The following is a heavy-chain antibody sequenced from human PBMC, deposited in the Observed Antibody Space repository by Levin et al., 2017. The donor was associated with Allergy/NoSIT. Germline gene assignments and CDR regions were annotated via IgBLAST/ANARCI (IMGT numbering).Heavy chain of an antibody. V-gene: IGHV3-48*01. J-gene: IGHJ4*02. CDR2: ISSGSSTI. CDR3: ARDPRTTVTTDGDY. D-gene: IGHD4-17*01. CDR1: GFTFSGYS. Sequence: GGSLRLSCAASGFTFSGYSMNWVRQAPGKGLEWVSYISSGSSTIYYADSVKGRFTISRDNAKNSLYLQMNSLRAEDTAVYYCARDPRTTVTTDGDYWGQGTLVTVSS.